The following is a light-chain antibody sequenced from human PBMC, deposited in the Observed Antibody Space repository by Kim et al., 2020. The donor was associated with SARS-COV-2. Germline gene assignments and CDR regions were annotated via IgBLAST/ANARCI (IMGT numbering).Light chain of an antibody. CDR2: QDS. Sequence: SVSPGQTASITCSGDKLGDKYACWYQQKPGQSPVLVIYQDSKRPSGIPERFSGSNSGNTVTLTISGTQAMDEADYYCQAWDSSTMVFGGGTQLTVL. CDR1: KLGDKY. CDR3: QAWDSSTMV. J-gene: IGLJ3*02. V-gene: IGLV3-1*01.